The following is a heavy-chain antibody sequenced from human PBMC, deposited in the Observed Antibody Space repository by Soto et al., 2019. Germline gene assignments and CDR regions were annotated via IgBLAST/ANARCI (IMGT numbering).Heavy chain of an antibody. V-gene: IGHV4-30-4*08. J-gene: IGHJ4*02. CDR2: IYYSGST. CDR1: GGSVSSDIYY. CDR3: ARSYSGNYYMIDF. D-gene: IGHD1-26*01. Sequence: SETLSLTCSVSGGSVSSDIYYWTWIRQHPGKGPEWIGHIYYSGSTCYNPSLKSRVTISVDTSKNQFSLRLTSVTAEDTVVYYGARSYSGNYYMIDFWGQGALVTVSS.